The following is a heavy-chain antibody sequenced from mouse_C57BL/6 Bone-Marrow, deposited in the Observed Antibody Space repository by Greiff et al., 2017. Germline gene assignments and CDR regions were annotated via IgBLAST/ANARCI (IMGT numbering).Heavy chain of an antibody. Sequence: QVQLQQSGTELVKPGASVKLSCKASGYTFTSYWMHWVKQRPGQGLEWIGNINPSNGGTNYNEKFKSKATLTVDKSSSTAYMQLSSLTSEDSAVYYCARFPSIYYYGSRSYWYFDVWGTGTTVTVSS. V-gene: IGHV1-53*01. CDR1: GYTFTSYW. CDR3: ARFPSIYYYGSRSYWYFDV. CDR2: INPSNGGT. D-gene: IGHD1-1*01. J-gene: IGHJ1*03.